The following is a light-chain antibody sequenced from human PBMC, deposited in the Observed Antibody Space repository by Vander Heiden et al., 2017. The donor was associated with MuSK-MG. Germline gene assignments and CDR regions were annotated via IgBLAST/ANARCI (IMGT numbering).Light chain of an antibody. CDR2: AAS. CDR1: QDINNF. Sequence: DTQMTQSPSSPTPSVGDRVSITCRASQDINNFLAWYQQKPGKAPKLLLSAASRLESGVPSRFSGSGSGTDYTLTVSSLQPEDFATYYCQQYSITPWTFGQGTRVEI. J-gene: IGKJ1*01. CDR3: QQYSITPWT. V-gene: IGKV1-NL1*01.